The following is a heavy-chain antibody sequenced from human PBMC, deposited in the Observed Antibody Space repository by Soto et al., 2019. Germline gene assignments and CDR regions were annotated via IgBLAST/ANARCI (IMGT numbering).Heavy chain of an antibody. Sequence: QFQLVQSGAEVKKPGASVKVSCKASGYNFTRFGISWVRQAPGHGREWMGWMGAHSGHTRQAQKFQGRLTMTTDASMHTAYIDLRGPTSDDTALYCCGREAQQLAQEAYYQFHGMEVWGQGTTVIVSS. J-gene: IGHJ6*02. CDR1: GYNFTRFG. D-gene: IGHD6-13*01. CDR2: MGAHSGHT. CDR3: GREAQQLAQEAYYQFHGMEV. V-gene: IGHV1-18*01.